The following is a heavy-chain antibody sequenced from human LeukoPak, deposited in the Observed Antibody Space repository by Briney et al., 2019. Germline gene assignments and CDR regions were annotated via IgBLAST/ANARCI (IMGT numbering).Heavy chain of an antibody. CDR3: AKGHIASEWLYFDY. D-gene: IGHD2-21*01. J-gene: IGHJ4*02. V-gene: IGHV3-23*01. CDR2: ITGSSGDNT. Sequence: GGSLRLSCAASGFTFSSYSMGWVRQAPGKGLEWVSSITGSSGDNTYYADSVKGRFTISRDNSKNTLYLRMSSLGAEDTAVYYCAKGHIASEWLYFDYWGRGTLVSVSS. CDR1: GFTFSSYS.